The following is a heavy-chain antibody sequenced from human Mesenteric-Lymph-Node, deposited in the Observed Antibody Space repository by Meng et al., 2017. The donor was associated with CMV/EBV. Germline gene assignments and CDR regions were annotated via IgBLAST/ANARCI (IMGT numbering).Heavy chain of an antibody. J-gene: IGHJ4*02. CDR3: ARGQSLWFGELSGYDY. CDR1: GYTFTRYG. Sequence: GYTFTRYGISKVRQAPGQGLEWMGWISAYNGNTNYAQKLQGRVTMTTDTSTSTAYMELRSLRSDDTAVYYCARGQSLWFGELSGYDYWGQGTLVTVSS. CDR2: ISAYNGNT. V-gene: IGHV1-18*01. D-gene: IGHD3-10*01.